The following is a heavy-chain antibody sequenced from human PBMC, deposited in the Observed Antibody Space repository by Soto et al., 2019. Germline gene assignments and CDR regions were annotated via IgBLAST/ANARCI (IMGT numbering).Heavy chain of an antibody. CDR1: GGLFSVFS. Sequence: QVQLVQSGAEVKKPGSSVKVSCKTSGGLFSVFSFNWVRQAPGQGLEWMGGVLPITGSTDYAQKIQGRLTITADRSTSTIYMELSRLTSDDTANYYCATIRVRGGPLRFEDGGQGTLISVSS. J-gene: IGHJ4*01. D-gene: IGHD5-12*01. V-gene: IGHV1-69*06. CDR2: VLPITGST. CDR3: ATIRVRGGPLRFED.